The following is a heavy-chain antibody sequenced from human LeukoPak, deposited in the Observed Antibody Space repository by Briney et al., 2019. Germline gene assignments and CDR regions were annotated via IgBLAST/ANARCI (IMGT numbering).Heavy chain of an antibody. CDR2: INPNSGGT. V-gene: IGHV1-2*02. CDR3: ARVNEGCSGGSCYPPMDV. D-gene: IGHD2-15*01. CDR1: GGTFSSYA. J-gene: IGHJ6*03. Sequence: ASVKVSCKASGGTFSSYAISWVRQASGQGLEWMGWINPNSGGTNYAQKFQGRVTMTRDTSISTAYMELSRLRSDDTAVYYCARVNEGCSGGSCYPPMDVWGKGTTVTISS.